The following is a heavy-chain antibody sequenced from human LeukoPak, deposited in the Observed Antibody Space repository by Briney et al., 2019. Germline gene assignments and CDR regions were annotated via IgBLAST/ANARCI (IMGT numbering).Heavy chain of an antibody. CDR2: FYTSGST. J-gene: IGHJ5*02. V-gene: IGHV4-4*07. CDR3: ARDFACGSTNCGSWFDP. CDR1: GGSISSYS. D-gene: IGHD2-2*01. Sequence: SETLPLTCTVSGGSISSYSWSWIRQPAGKGLEWIGRFYTSGSTNYNPSLKSRVTMSVDTSKNQFSLKLSSVTAADTAMYYCARDFACGSTNCGSWFDPWGQGTLVSVSS.